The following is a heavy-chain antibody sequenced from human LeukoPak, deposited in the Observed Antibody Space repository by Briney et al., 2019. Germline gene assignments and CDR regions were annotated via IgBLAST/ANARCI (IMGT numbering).Heavy chain of an antibody. D-gene: IGHD6-19*01. J-gene: IGHJ4*02. V-gene: IGHV4-34*01. Sequence: PSETLSLTCAVYGGSFSGYYWSRIRQPPGKGLEWIGEINHSGSTNYNPSLKSRVTISVDTSKNQFSLKLSSVTAADTAVYYCARMRQWLVRGYFDYWGQGTLVTVSS. CDR3: ARMRQWLVRGYFDY. CDR2: INHSGST. CDR1: GGSFSGYY.